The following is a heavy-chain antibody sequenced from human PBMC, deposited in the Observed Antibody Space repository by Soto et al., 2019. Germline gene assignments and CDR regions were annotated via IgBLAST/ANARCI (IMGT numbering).Heavy chain of an antibody. CDR1: GFTFSSYG. CDR3: ASGGELRSAYY. CDR2: ISYDGSNK. Sequence: QVQLVESGGGVVQPGRSLRLSCEASGFTFSSYGMHWVRQAPGKGLEWVAVISYDGSNKYYADSVKGRFTISRDNSKNTLYLQMNSLRAEDTAVYYCASGGELRSAYYWGQGTLVTVSS. J-gene: IGHJ4*02. V-gene: IGHV3-30*03. D-gene: IGHD1-26*01.